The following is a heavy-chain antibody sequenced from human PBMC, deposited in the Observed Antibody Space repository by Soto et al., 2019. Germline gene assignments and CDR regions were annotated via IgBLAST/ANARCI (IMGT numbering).Heavy chain of an antibody. Sequence: SETLSLTCTVSGGSIRSGCPYWSWIRQHPGKGLERIGYIYDRGTTYYNPTLKSRMTITISSSNNPFSQKLTAVTRTNTAVDYCATEREDGIDYWGQGTLVTVSS. CDR1: GGSIRSGCPY. D-gene: IGHD1-26*01. J-gene: IGHJ4*01. CDR3: ATEREDGIDY. V-gene: IGHV4-31*03. CDR2: IYDRGTT.